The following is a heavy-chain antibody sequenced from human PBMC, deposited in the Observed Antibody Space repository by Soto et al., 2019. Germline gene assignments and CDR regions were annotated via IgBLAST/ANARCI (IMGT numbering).Heavy chain of an antibody. CDR3: ARVGGYGMDV. CDR1: GYSISSGYY. D-gene: IGHD3-10*01. Sequence: NPSETLSLTCAVSGYSISSGYYWGWIRQPPGKGLEWIGSIYHSGSTYYNPSLKSRVTISVDTSKNQFSLKLGSVTAADTAVYYCARVGGYGMDVWGQGTTVTVSS. J-gene: IGHJ6*02. V-gene: IGHV4-38-2*01. CDR2: IYHSGST.